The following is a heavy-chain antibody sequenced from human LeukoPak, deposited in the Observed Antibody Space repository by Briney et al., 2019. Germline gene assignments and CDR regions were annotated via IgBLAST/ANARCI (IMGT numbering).Heavy chain of an antibody. V-gene: IGHV3-23*01. CDR1: GLTFSRYV. J-gene: IGHJ4*02. Sequence: GGSLRLSCASSGLTFSRYVMGWVRQAPGKGLEWVSTLSASGGCTFYAASVKGRFTVSRDNAKNSLYLQMNSLRAEDTAVNYCARGYSYGAYWGQGTLVTVSS. CDR2: LSASGGCT. CDR3: ARGYSYGAY. D-gene: IGHD5-18*01.